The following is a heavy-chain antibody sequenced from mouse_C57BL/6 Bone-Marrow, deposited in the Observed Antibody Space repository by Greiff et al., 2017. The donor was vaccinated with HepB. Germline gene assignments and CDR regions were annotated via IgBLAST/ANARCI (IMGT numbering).Heavy chain of an antibody. CDR2: IDPEDGDT. CDR1: GFNIKDYY. CDR3: TSIYYGYDEKFAY. D-gene: IGHD2-2*01. Sequence: VQLQQSGAELVRPGASVKLSCTASGFNIKDYYMHWVKQRPEQGLEWIGRIDPEDGDTEYAPKFQGKATMTADTSSNTAYLQLSSLTSEDTAVYYCTSIYYGYDEKFAYWGQGTLVTVSA. V-gene: IGHV14-1*01. J-gene: IGHJ3*01.